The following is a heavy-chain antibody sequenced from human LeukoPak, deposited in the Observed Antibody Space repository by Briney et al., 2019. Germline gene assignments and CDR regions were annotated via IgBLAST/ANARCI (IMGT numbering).Heavy chain of an antibody. CDR1: GYTFIGYN. V-gene: IGHV1-2*02. J-gene: IGHJ5*02. Sequence: ASVKVPCKGSGYTFIGYNIHWVRQAPGQGLEWMGWINPTNGATMNAVKFQGRVTMTRDTSITTAYMELSRLTSDDTAVYYCATPGDEWSVDTWGQGTLVTVSS. CDR3: ATPGDEWSVDT. CDR2: INPTNGAT. D-gene: IGHD3-3*01.